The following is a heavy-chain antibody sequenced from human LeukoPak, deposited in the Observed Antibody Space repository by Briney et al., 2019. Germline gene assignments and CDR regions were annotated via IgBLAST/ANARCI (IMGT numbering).Heavy chain of an antibody. Sequence: QPGGSLRLSCAASGFSSSSSAMSWVRQAPGKGLEWVSAITESGGSTYYADSVKGRFTISRDNSKNTLYLQMNSLRAEDTAVYYCAKLLWFGAYYFDYWGQGTLVTVSS. CDR3: AKLLWFGAYYFDY. CDR2: ITESGGST. V-gene: IGHV3-23*01. D-gene: IGHD3-10*01. J-gene: IGHJ4*02. CDR1: GFSSSSSA.